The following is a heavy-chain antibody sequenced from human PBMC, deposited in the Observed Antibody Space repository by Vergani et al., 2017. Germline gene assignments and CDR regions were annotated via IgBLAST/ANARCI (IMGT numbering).Heavy chain of an antibody. J-gene: IGHJ4*02. D-gene: IGHD6-19*01. V-gene: IGHV4-31*03. Sequence: QVQLQESGPGLVKPSQTLSLTCTVSGGSISSGGYYWSWIRPHPGKGLEWIGYIYYSGSTYYNPSLKSRVTISVDTSKNQFSMKLSSVTAADTSVYYCARSQRSGYSSGWYGGVYDYWGQGTLVTVSS. CDR3: ARSQRSGYSSGWYGGVYDY. CDR1: GGSISSGGYY. CDR2: IYYSGST.